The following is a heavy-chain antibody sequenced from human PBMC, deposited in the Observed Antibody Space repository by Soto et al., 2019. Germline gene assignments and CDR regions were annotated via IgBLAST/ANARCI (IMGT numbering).Heavy chain of an antibody. CDR2: ISPSSNYM. CDR3: VFELVSPEGSYDR. J-gene: IGHJ5*02. Sequence: PGGSLRLSCATSGFTFSLFTMAWVRQAPGKGLEWVSCISPSSNYMYYADSVKGRFTISRDNAKKSVYLQMNSLRAEDSAVYHCVFELVSPEGSYDRWGQGTPVTVSS. V-gene: IGHV3-21*01. D-gene: IGHD1-7*01. CDR1: GFTFSLFT.